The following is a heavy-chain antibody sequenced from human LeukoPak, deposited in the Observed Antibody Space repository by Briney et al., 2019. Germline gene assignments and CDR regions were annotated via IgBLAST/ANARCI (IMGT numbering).Heavy chain of an antibody. J-gene: IGHJ4*02. CDR1: GGSISSGGYY. Sequence: TSETLSLTCTVSGGSISSGGYYWSWIRQHPGTGLEWIGYIYYSGRTYYNPSLKSRVTISVDTSKNQFSLKLSSVTAADTAVYYCARDPSSSSGSGYYFDYWGQGTLVTVSS. V-gene: IGHV4-31*03. D-gene: IGHD3-22*01. CDR2: IYYSGRT. CDR3: ARDPSSSSGSGYYFDY.